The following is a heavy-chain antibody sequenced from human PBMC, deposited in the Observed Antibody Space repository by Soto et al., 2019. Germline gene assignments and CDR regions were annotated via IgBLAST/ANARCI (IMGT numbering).Heavy chain of an antibody. J-gene: IGHJ4*02. D-gene: IGHD3-9*01. CDR1: GGSISVYY. CDR2: IYDSGSP. CDR3: ARGVGSSPPRY. V-gene: IGHV4-59*01. Sequence: SETLSLTCTISGGSISVYYWSWIRQSPGQGLEWIGYIYDSGSPYYNPSLKNRVTISADPSKNQISLKLTSATAAATAVYFCARGVGSSPPRYWGRGTLVTVS.